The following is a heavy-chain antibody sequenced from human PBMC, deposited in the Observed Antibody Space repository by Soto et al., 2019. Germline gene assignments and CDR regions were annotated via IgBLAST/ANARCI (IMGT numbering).Heavy chain of an antibody. J-gene: IGHJ5*02. V-gene: IGHV1-3*01. D-gene: IGHD3-9*01. CDR2: INAYNGNT. CDR3: ARFLDDILTGPNFDP. CDR1: GYSFTNYG. Sequence: ASVKVSCKASGYSFTNYGIHWVRQAPGQGLQWMGWINAYNGNTKYSQKFQGRVTFTRDTSASTVYMEMSSLRSEDAAVYFCARFLDDILTGPNFDPCGQGTLVPVSS.